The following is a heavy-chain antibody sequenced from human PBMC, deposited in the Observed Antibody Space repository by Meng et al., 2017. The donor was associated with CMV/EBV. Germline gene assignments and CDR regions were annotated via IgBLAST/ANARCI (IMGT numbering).Heavy chain of an antibody. CDR3: AHRGRIAAAGTDWFDP. D-gene: IGHD6-13*01. CDR2: IYWDDDK. CDR1: GFSLSTSGVC. V-gene: IGHV2-5*02. Sequence: LKESGPSRVNPTQSLTLTCTFSGFSLSTSGVCVGWIRQPPGKALEWLALIYWDDDKRYSPSLKSRLTITKDTSKNQVVLTMTNMDPVDTATYYCAHRGRIAAAGTDWFDPWGQGTLVTVSS. J-gene: IGHJ5*02.